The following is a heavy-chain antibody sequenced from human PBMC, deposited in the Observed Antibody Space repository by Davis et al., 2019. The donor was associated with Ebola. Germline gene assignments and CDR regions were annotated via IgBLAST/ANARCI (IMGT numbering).Heavy chain of an antibody. CDR1: RVTSTTNW. J-gene: IGHJ4*02. Sequence: GESLKISCAASRVTSTTNWIHWVRQAPGKGLVWVSRINPDGTKTGYADSVRGRFTIFRDNSKNSLFLQMDSLRAEDTAVYYCARGGSGYYLFDYFDSWGQGTLVTVSS. CDR2: INPDGTKT. D-gene: IGHD3-22*01. V-gene: IGHV3-74*01. CDR3: ARGGSGYYLFDYFDS.